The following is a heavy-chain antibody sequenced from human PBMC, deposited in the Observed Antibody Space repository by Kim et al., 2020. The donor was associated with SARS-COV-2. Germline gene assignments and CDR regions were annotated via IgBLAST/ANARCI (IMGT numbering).Heavy chain of an antibody. CDR2: INAGNGNT. D-gene: IGHD2-2*01. Sequence: ASVKVSCKASGYTFRSYAMHWVRQAPGQRLEWMGWINAGNGNTKYSQKFQGRVTITRDTSASTAYMELSSLRSEDTAVYYCARDLGYCSSTSCQTSGMDVWGQGTSVTVSS. V-gene: IGHV1-3*01. CDR1: GYTFRSYA. CDR3: ARDLGYCSSTSCQTSGMDV. J-gene: IGHJ6*02.